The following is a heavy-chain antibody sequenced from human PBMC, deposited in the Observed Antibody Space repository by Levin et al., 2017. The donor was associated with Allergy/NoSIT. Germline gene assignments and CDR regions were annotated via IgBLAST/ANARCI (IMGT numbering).Heavy chain of an antibody. D-gene: IGHD3-16*02. CDR1: GFTFRSSA. CDR3: AKSLTFGGVIVRVPDY. CDR2: ISGSGDRT. Sequence: PSQTLSLTCAASGFTFRSSAMSWVRQAPGKGLDWVSAISGSGDRTYYADSVKGRFTISRDNSKSTLYLQMNSLRAEDTAVYYCAKSLTFGGVIVRVPDYWGQGTLVTVSS. J-gene: IGHJ4*02. V-gene: IGHV3-23*01.